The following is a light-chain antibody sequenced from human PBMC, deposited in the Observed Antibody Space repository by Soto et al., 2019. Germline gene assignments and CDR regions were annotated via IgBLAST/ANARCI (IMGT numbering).Light chain of an antibody. V-gene: IGLV2-11*01. J-gene: IGLJ3*02. CDR3: CSYGHTSRV. Sequence: QSVLTQPRSVSGSPGQSVTFSCTGTSGDIGAYNYVSWYQFHPGKAPKMIIYDVNKRPSGVPDRFSGSKSGNTASLTISWLQAEDEADYYCCSYGHTSRVFGGGTKVTVL. CDR1: SGDIGAYNY. CDR2: DVN.